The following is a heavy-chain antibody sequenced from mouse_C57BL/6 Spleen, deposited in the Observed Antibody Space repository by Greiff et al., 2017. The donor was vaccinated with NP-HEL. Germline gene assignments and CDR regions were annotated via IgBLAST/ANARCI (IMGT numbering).Heavy chain of an antibody. D-gene: IGHD1-1*01. V-gene: IGHV1-69*01. Sequence: QVQLKQPGAELVMPGASVKLSCKASGYTFTSYWMHWVKQRPGQGLEWIGEIDPSDSYTNYNQKFKGKSTLTVDKSSSTAYMQLSSLTSEDSAVYYCARSLITTVVATDFDYWGQGTTLTVSS. CDR1: GYTFTSYW. CDR2: IDPSDSYT. CDR3: ARSLITTVVATDFDY. J-gene: IGHJ2*01.